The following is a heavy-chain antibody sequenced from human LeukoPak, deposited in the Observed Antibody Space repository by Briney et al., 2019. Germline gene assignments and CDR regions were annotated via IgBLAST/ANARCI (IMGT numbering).Heavy chain of an antibody. D-gene: IGHD5-18*01. Sequence: GGSLRLSCAASGFTFSSYSMNWVRQAPGKGLEWVSSISSSSSYIYYADSVKGRFTISRDNAKSSLYLQMNSLRAEDTAVYYCARDRYSSPGAFDIWGQGTMVTVSS. CDR3: ARDRYSSPGAFDI. CDR2: ISSSSSYI. CDR1: GFTFSSYS. J-gene: IGHJ3*02. V-gene: IGHV3-21*01.